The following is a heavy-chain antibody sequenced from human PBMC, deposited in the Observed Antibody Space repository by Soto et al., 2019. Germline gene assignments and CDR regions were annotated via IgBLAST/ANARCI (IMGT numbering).Heavy chain of an antibody. CDR1: GYSFTSYW. Sequence: PGESLKISCKGSGYSFTSYWISWVRQMPGKGLEWMGRIDPSDSYTNYSPSFQGHVTISADKSISTAYLQWSSLKASDTAMYYCARVNVLRYFDWLLYYYGMDVWGQGTTVTVS. J-gene: IGHJ6*02. CDR2: IDPSDSYT. V-gene: IGHV5-10-1*01. CDR3: ARVNVLRYFDWLLYYYGMDV. D-gene: IGHD3-9*01.